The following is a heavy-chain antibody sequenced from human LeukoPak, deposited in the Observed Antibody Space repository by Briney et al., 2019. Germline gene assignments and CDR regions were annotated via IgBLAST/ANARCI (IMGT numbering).Heavy chain of an antibody. D-gene: IGHD1-26*01. V-gene: IGHV1-46*01. CDR1: GYTFTSYY. Sequence: ASVKVSCKASGYTFTSYYMHWVRQAPGQGLEWMGIINPGGGSTSYAQKFQGRVTMTRDMSTSTVYTELSSLRSEDTAVYYCARVGGSYPNDYWGQGTLVTVSS. J-gene: IGHJ4*02. CDR2: INPGGGST. CDR3: ARVGGSYPNDY.